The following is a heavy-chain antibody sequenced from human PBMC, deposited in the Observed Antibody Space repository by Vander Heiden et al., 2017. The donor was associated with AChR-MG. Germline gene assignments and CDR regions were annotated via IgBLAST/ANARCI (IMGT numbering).Heavy chain of an antibody. CDR1: GGTFSSYA. D-gene: IGHD6-19*01. V-gene: IGHV1-69*01. CDR3: AIRSYSSGWYAGGYWFDP. CDR2: IIPIFGTA. Sequence: QVQLVQSGAEVKKPGSSVKGSCKASGGTFSSYAMSWGRQAPRQGLEWMGGIIPIFGTANYEQKFQGRVTITADESTSTAYMELSSLRSEDTAVYYCAIRSYSSGWYAGGYWFDPWGQGTLVTVSS. J-gene: IGHJ5*02.